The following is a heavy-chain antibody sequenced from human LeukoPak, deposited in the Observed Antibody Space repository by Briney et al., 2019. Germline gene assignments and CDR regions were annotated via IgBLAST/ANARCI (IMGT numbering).Heavy chain of an antibody. V-gene: IGHV3-21*04. J-gene: IGHJ4*02. Sequence: PGGSLRLSCAASGFTFSSYSMNWVRQAPGKGLEWVSSISSSSSYIYYADSVKGRFTISRDNSKNSLYLQMNSLRTEDTALYYCAKDRYYDFWSGYLDAGYYFDYWGQGTLVTVSS. D-gene: IGHD3-3*01. CDR1: GFTFSSYS. CDR3: AKDRYYDFWSGYLDAGYYFDY. CDR2: ISSSSSYI.